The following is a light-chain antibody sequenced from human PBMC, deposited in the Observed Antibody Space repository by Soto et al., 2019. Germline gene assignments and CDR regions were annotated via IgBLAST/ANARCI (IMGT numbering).Light chain of an antibody. CDR1: QSVSSN. J-gene: IGKJ5*01. Sequence: ILVTHSPATLSVSPAEIATLYSSASQSVSSNLAWYQQKPGQAPRLLIYGASTRATGIPARFSGSGSGTEFTLTISSLQSEDFAVYYCQQYNNWPPITFGQGTRLEIK. CDR3: QQYNNWPPIT. V-gene: IGKV3-15*01. CDR2: GAS.